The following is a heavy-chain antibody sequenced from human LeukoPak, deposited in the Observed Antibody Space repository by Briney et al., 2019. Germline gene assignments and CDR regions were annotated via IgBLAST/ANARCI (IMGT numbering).Heavy chain of an antibody. Sequence: PGGSLRLSCAASGFTFSGYAMSWVRQAPGKGLEWLSAISGSGGSTYYADSVKGRFTISRDNSKNTLYLQMNSLRAEDTAVYYCAKAGSYGGIVVVTAIGYWGQGTLVTVSS. D-gene: IGHD2-21*02. CDR3: AKAGSYGGIVVVTAIGY. J-gene: IGHJ4*02. CDR1: GFTFSGYA. V-gene: IGHV3-23*01. CDR2: ISGSGGST.